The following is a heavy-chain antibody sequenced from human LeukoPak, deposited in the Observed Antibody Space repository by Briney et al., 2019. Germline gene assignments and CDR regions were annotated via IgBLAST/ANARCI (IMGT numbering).Heavy chain of an antibody. CDR2: ICGSGGCT. CDR1: GFTFNTYA. CDR3: AKTTVGYSSGRYPGWPADC. V-gene: IGHV3-23*01. Sequence: GGSLRLSCAASGFTFNTYAIYWVRQAPGKGLEWVSGICGSGGCTYYADSVKGRFTISRDNSKNTVYLQMNSLTADDTAIYYCAKTTVGYSSGRYPGWPADCWRQGTLVTVSS. D-gene: IGHD6-19*01. J-gene: IGHJ4*02.